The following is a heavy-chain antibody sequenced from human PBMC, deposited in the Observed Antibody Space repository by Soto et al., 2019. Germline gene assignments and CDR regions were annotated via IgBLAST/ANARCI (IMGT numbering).Heavy chain of an antibody. CDR1: GYTFTSYG. D-gene: IGHD3-3*01. CDR3: ARGDTILGVDYYGMDV. J-gene: IGHJ6*02. V-gene: IGHV1-18*04. CDR2: ISAYNGNT. Sequence: QVQLVQSGAEVKKPGASEKVSCKASGYTFTSYGISWVRQAPGQGLEWMGWISAYNGNTNYAQKLQGRVTMTTDTSTSTGDMELGRLRSDDTAVYYCARGDTILGVDYYGMDVWGQGTTVTVAS.